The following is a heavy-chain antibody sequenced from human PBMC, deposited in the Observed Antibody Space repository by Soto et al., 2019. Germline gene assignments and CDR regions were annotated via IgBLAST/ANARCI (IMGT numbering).Heavy chain of an antibody. V-gene: IGHV3-74*01. Sequence: EVQLVESGGDLVQPGGSLRLSCAASGFTFTGHWMHWVRQVPGKGLCWVARINTEGDSTNYADSVKGRFTISRDSAAKIVYLQMNGLGVDDTSVYFCAREAGYCSTTSCYRRAFDTWRQGTMVTVSS. CDR3: AREAGYCSTTSCYRRAFDT. J-gene: IGHJ3*02. CDR2: INTEGDST. CDR1: GFTFTGHW. D-gene: IGHD2-2*02.